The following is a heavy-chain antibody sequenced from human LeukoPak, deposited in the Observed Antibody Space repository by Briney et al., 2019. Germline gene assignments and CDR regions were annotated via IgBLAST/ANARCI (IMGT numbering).Heavy chain of an antibody. Sequence: PNSGGTNYAQKFQGWVTMTRDTSISTAYMELSRLRSDDTAVYYCARDLGVAVAGYYYYGMDVWGQGTTVTVSS. CDR3: ARDLGVAVAGYYYYGMDV. D-gene: IGHD6-19*01. V-gene: IGHV1-2*04. J-gene: IGHJ6*02. CDR2: PNSGGT.